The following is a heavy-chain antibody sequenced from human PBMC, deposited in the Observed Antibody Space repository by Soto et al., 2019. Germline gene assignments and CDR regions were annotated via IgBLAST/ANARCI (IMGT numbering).Heavy chain of an antibody. V-gene: IGHV1-18*01. Sequence: GRLVQSGAEVKKPWASVKVSCKTSGYTFTSYGISRVRQAPGQVLEWMGWIRAYNGNTNYAQKLQCRVTMTTDTSPSTAYMELRSVRSDDTALYYCARDRPTMDVWGQGTTVTVSS. CDR2: IRAYNGNT. J-gene: IGHJ6*02. CDR1: GYTFTSYG. CDR3: ARDRPTMDV.